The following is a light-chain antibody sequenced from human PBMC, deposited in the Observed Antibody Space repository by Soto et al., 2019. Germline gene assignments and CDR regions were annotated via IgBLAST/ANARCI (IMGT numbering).Light chain of an antibody. J-gene: IGKJ5*01. V-gene: IGKV2-28*01. Sequence: EMLRTQSPLTLPVIRGEPAPISCRSIQSLLNNNSCYFLDWYVQQPGQSPQLLIYFGSNRAPGVPDRFSGSGSGTDFTLKINRVEAEDVGTYYCMQALPSLTFGQGTQLEIK. CDR1: QSLLNNNSCYF. CDR3: MQALPSLT. CDR2: FGS.